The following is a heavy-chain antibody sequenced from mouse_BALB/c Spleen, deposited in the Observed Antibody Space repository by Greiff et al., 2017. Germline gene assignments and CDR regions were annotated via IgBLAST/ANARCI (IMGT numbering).Heavy chain of an antibody. CDR1: GFTFSSYG. J-gene: IGHJ1*01. Sequence: EVKVVESGGGLVKPGGSLKLSCAASGFTFSSYGMSWVRQTPDKRLEWVATISSGGSYTYYPDSVKGRFTISRDNAKNTLYLQMSSLKSEDTAMYYCARQRVNYGNYEGYFDVWGAGTTVTVSS. V-gene: IGHV5-6*03. CDR3: ARQRVNYGNYEGYFDV. CDR2: ISSGGSYT. D-gene: IGHD2-1*01.